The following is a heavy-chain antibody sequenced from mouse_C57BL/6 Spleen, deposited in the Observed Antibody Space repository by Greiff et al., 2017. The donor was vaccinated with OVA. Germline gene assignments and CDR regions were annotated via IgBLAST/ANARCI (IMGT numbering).Heavy chain of an antibody. CDR2: ISDGGSYT. CDR1: GFTFSSYA. CDR3: ARVAYGSSFDY. Sequence: EVMLVESGGGLVKPGGSLKLSCAASGFTFSSYAMSWVRQTPEKRLEWVATISDGGSYTYYPDNVKGRFTISRDNAKNNLYLQMSHLKSEDTAMYYCARVAYGSSFDYWGQGTTLTVSS. D-gene: IGHD1-1*01. V-gene: IGHV5-4*03. J-gene: IGHJ2*01.